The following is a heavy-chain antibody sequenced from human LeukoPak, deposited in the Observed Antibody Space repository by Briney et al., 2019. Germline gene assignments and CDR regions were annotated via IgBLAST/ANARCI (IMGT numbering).Heavy chain of an antibody. CDR1: GFTFSDYY. V-gene: IGHV3-11*01. D-gene: IGHD3-10*01. CDR2: ISSSGSTI. Sequence: GGSLRLSCAASGFTFSDYYMSWIRQAPGEGLEWVSYISSSGSTIYYADSVKGRFTISRDNSKNTLYLQMNSLRAEDTAVYYCAKDLGTGYYGSGNDYWGQGTLVTVSS. J-gene: IGHJ4*02. CDR3: AKDLGTGYYGSGNDY.